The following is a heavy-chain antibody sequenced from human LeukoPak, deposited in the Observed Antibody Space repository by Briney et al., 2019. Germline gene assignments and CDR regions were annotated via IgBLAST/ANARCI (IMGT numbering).Heavy chain of an antibody. CDR1: GITFSNAW. CDR2: IKSKTDGGTT. V-gene: IGHV3-15*01. CDR3: TTVGGSSWQYFQH. D-gene: IGHD6-13*01. J-gene: IGHJ1*01. Sequence: GGSLRLSCAASGITFSNAWMSWVRQAPGKGLEWVGRIKSKTDGGTTDYAAPVKGRFTISRDDSKNTVYLQMNSLKTEDTAVYYCTTVGGSSWQYFQHWGQGTLVTVYS.